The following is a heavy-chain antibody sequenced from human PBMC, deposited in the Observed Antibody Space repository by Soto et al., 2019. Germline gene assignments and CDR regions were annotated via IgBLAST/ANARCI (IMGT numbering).Heavy chain of an antibody. V-gene: IGHV3-30*18. CDR2: ISYDGSNK. Sequence: PGGTLRLSCAASGVTFSSYCMHWVRQAPGKGLEWVAVISYDGSNKYYADSVKGRFTISRDNSKNTLYLQMNSLRAEDTAVYYCANARAQYYDILTGYLDYWGQGTLVTVSS. D-gene: IGHD3-9*01. CDR3: ANARAQYYDILTGYLDY. J-gene: IGHJ4*02. CDR1: GVTFSSYC.